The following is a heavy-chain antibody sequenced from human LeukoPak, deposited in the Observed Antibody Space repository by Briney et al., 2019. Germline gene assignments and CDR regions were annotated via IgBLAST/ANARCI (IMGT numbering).Heavy chain of an antibody. CDR2: ISAYNGNT. CDR3: ATTSNYYDSSGYYAPIDY. CDR1: GYTFTSYG. J-gene: IGHJ4*02. Sequence: ASVKVSCKASGYTFTSYGISWVRQAPGQGLEWMGWISAYNGNTNYAQKLQGRVTMTTDTSTSTAYMVLRSLRSDDTAVYYCATTSNYYDSSGYYAPIDYWGQGTLVTVSS. V-gene: IGHV1-18*01. D-gene: IGHD3-22*01.